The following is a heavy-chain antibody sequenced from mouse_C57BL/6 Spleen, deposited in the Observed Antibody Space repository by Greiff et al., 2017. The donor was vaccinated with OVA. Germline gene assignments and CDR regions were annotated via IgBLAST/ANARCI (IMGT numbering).Heavy chain of an antibody. V-gene: IGHV1-80*01. CDR2: IYPGDGDT. D-gene: IGHD2-4*01. Sequence: QVQLQQSGAELVKPGASVKISCKASGYAFSSYWMNWVKQRPGKGLEWIGQIYPGDGDTNYTGKFKGKATLTADKSSSTAYMQLSSLTSEDSAVYFCARASYDYDDGGSAYWGQGTLVTVSA. CDR1: GYAFSSYW. CDR3: ARASYDYDDGGSAY. J-gene: IGHJ3*01.